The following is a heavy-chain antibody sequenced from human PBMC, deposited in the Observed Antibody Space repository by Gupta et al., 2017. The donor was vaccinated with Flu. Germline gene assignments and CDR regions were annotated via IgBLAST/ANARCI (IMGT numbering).Heavy chain of an antibody. CDR3: ARGDDQR. V-gene: IGHV3-72*01. Sequence: PGKGLEWVARIRSKSTGYTTAYAASVQGRFTISRDDSRNSLYLQLKSLKTEDTAVYYCARGDDQRWGQGTLVTVSS. CDR2: IRSKSTGYTT. J-gene: IGHJ1*01.